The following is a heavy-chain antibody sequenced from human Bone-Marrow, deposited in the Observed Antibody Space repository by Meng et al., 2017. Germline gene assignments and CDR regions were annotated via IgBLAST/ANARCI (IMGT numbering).Heavy chain of an antibody. Sequence: GGSLRLSCAASGFTFDSYAMSWVRQAPGRGLEWVSAFSGRGGGTYYADSVKGRFTISRDNSKNTLYLQMNSLRADDTAVYYCAKSRTASGRGQGDAFDIWGQGTMVTVSS. CDR2: FSGRGGGT. J-gene: IGHJ3*02. D-gene: IGHD3-10*01. V-gene: IGHV3-23*01. CDR1: GFTFDSYA. CDR3: AKSRTASGRGQGDAFDI.